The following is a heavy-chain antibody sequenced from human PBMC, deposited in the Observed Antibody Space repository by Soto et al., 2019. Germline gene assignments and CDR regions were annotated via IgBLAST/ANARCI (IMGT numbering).Heavy chain of an antibody. CDR3: ARDLGAKVVF. J-gene: IGHJ4*02. V-gene: IGHV1-18*01. D-gene: IGHD3-16*01. CDR2: VSGYNGNT. Sequence: QLVQSGPEVKKPGASVKVSCKASGYTFTSHGISLVRQAPGQGLEWMGWVSGYNGNTNYAQKFQGRVTMTTDTPTTTAYMELRSLTSDDTAVYYCARDLGAKVVFWGQGTLVTVSS. CDR1: GYTFTSHG.